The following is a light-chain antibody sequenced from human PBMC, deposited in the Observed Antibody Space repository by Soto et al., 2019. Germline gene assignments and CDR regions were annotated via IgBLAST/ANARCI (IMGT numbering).Light chain of an antibody. CDR1: QDLSNY. V-gene: IGKV1-33*01. J-gene: IGKJ4*01. CDR2: DAS. Sequence: DIQMTQSPSSLSASVGARVTITCQASQDLSNYLNWYQQKPGKAPKLLIYDASNLETGVPSRFSGSGSGTDFTFTISSLQTEDIATYYCQEYDNLPRTVGGGTKVEIK. CDR3: QEYDNLPRT.